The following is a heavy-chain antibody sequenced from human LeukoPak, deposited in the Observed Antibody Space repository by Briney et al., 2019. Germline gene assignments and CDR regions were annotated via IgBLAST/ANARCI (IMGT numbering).Heavy chain of an antibody. Sequence: SQTLSLTCTVSGGSISSGGHYWSWIRQPAGEGLEYLGRISSNGSTNYNPSLRSRVTITADTSKNHFSLKLTSVTAADTAVYYCARDGGSGLLWFGELFGAFDIWGQGTMVTVSS. CDR3: ARDGGSGLLWFGELFGAFDI. CDR1: GGSISSGGHY. CDR2: ISSNGST. D-gene: IGHD3-10*01. V-gene: IGHV4-61*02. J-gene: IGHJ3*02.